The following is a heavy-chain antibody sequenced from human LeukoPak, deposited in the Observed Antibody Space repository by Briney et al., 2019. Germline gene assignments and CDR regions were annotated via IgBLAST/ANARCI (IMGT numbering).Heavy chain of an antibody. CDR2: ISSSGSTI. CDR1: GFTFSSYE. Sequence: GGSLRLSCAASGFTFSSYEMNWVRQAPGKGLEWVSYISSSGSTIYYVDSVKGRFTISRDNAKSSLYLQMNSLRAEDTTVYYCARGSHDFGDYGSPTYYYYYGMDVWGQGTTVTVSS. V-gene: IGHV3-48*03. CDR3: ARGSHDFGDYGSPTYYYYYGMDV. D-gene: IGHD4-17*01. J-gene: IGHJ6*02.